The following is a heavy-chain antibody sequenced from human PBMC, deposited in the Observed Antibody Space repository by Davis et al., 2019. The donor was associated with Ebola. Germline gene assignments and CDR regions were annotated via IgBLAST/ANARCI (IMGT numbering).Heavy chain of an antibody. CDR2: ISSSGSTI. J-gene: IGHJ6*02. Sequence: GGSLRLSCAASGFTFSSYEMNWVRQAPGKGLEWVSYISSSGSTIYYADSVKGRFTISRDNAKNSLYLQMNSLRAEDTAVYYCASVLRGGYYYYGMDVWGQGTTVTVSS. D-gene: IGHD3-10*01. V-gene: IGHV3-48*03. CDR3: ASVLRGGYYYYGMDV. CDR1: GFTFSSYE.